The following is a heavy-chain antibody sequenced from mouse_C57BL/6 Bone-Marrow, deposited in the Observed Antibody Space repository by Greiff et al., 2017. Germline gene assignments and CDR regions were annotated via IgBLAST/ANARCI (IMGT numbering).Heavy chain of an antibody. CDR1: GYTFTTYP. Sequence: QVQLQQSGAELVKPGASVKMSCKASGYTFTTYPIEWVKQNPGQSLEWIGNFHPYNDDTTYNEKFKGKATLTVEKSSSTVYLKLSRLTSDYSAVYYCARGVTTGFDYWGQGTTRTVSS. V-gene: IGHV1-47*01. D-gene: IGHD2-2*01. CDR2: FHPYNDDT. J-gene: IGHJ2*01. CDR3: ARGVTTGFDY.